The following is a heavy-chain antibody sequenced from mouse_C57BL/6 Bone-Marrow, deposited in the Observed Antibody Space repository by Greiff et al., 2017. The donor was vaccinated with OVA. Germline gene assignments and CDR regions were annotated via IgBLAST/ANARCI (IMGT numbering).Heavy chain of an antibody. CDR3: ARYPILYYYAMDY. D-gene: IGHD6-1*01. CDR2: ISYDGSN. CDR1: GYSITSGYY. V-gene: IGHV3-6*01. Sequence: EVKLQESGPGLVKPSQSLSLTCSVTGYSITSGYYWNWIRQFPGNKLEWMGYISYDGSNNYNPSLKNRISITRDTSKNQFFLKLNSVTTEDTATYYCARYPILYYYAMDYWGQGTSVTVSS. J-gene: IGHJ4*01.